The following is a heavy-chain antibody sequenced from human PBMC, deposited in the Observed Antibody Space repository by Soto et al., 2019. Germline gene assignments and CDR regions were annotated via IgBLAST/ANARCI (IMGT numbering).Heavy chain of an antibody. CDR1: EFTFSNYA. D-gene: IGHD3-22*01. J-gene: IGHJ4*02. CDR2: ISYGGGTT. CDR3: AKNPGYYYDSTGYHFDY. V-gene: IGHV3-23*01. Sequence: GGSLRLSCAASEFTFSNYAMSWVRQAPGKGLEWVSAISYGGGTTYYADSVKGRFTITRDNSKNTLYLQMNSLRAEDTAVYYCAKNPGYYYDSTGYHFDYWGQGTLVTVSS.